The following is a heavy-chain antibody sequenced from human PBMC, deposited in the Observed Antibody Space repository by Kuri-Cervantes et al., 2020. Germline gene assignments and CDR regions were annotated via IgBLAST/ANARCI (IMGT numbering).Heavy chain of an antibody. D-gene: IGHD1-26*01. Sequence: GGSLRLYCVASGSIFSDSYMGRVRQPPGKGLEWVTFLRPKSTTETTEKTTSVKARFTISRDDSKTITYLQMNTLRAEDTAVYYCARVSGLPNHKYYYRYYMDVWGKGTTVTVSS. CDR1: GSIFSDSY. CDR3: ARVSGLPNHKYYYRYYMDV. CDR2: LRPKSTTETT. J-gene: IGHJ6*03. V-gene: IGHV3-71*01.